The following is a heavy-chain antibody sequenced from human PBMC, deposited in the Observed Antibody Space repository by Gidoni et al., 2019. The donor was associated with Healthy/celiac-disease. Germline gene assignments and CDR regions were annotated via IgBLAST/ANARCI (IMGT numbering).Heavy chain of an antibody. CDR3: ARVRKVYGDYGLRWFDP. CDR2: INHSGST. J-gene: IGHJ5*02. Sequence: QVQLQQWGAGLLKPSETLSLTCAVYGGSFSGYYWSWIRQPPGKGLEWIGEINHSGSTNYNPSLKSRVTISVDTSKNQFSLKLSSVTAADTAVYYCARVRKVYGDYGLRWFDPWGQGTLVTVSS. V-gene: IGHV4-34*01. D-gene: IGHD4-17*01. CDR1: GGSFSGYY.